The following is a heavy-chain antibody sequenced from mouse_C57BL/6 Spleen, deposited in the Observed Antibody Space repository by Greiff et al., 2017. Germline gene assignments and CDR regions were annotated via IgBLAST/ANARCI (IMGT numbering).Heavy chain of an antibody. CDR1: GYTFTDYY. Sequence: VQLQQSGPELVKPGASVKISCKASGYTFTDYYMNWVKQSHGKSLEWIGDINPNNGGTSYNQTFKGKATLTVAKSSSTAYMELRSLTSEDSAVYYCARSEDGYTSFDYWGQGTTLTVSS. CDR3: ARSEDGYTSFDY. D-gene: IGHD2-3*01. CDR2: INPNNGGT. V-gene: IGHV1-26*01. J-gene: IGHJ2*01.